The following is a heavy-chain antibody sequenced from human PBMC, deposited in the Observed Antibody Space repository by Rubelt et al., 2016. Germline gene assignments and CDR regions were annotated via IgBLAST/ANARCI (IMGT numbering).Heavy chain of an antibody. J-gene: IGHJ3*02. CDR3: ARLPLQLQWSADGNDAFDI. Sequence: QKFQGRVTMTRDTSTSTVYMELSSLRSEDTAVYYCARLPLQLQWSADGNDAFDIWGQGTMVTVSS. D-gene: IGHD4-23*01. V-gene: IGHV1-46*01.